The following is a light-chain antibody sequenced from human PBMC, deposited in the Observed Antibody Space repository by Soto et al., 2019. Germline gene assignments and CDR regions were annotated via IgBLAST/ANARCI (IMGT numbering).Light chain of an antibody. V-gene: IGKV3-15*01. CDR1: QNVSNN. CDR3: QQYHNWPLT. J-gene: IGKJ1*01. Sequence: EIVMTQSPATLSVSPGERATLSCRASQNVSNNLAWYHQKPGLAPRLLIYGASTRATGIPARFSGSGSGTEFTLTISSPQSEDFAVYYCQQYHNWPLTFGQGTKVEIK. CDR2: GAS.